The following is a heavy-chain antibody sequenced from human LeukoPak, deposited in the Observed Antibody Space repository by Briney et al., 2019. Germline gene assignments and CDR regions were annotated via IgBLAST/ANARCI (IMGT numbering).Heavy chain of an antibody. V-gene: IGHV3-21*06. Sequence: PGGSLRLSCAASGFTLSGYSLNWLRQVPGKGLEWVSSISGSSSYIYYADSVKGRFTISRDNAKNSLYLQMNSLRAEDTAVYYCAKAISWELLYYFDYWGQGTLVTVSS. CDR2: ISGSSSYI. CDR3: AKAISWELLYYFDY. J-gene: IGHJ4*02. CDR1: GFTLSGYS. D-gene: IGHD1-26*01.